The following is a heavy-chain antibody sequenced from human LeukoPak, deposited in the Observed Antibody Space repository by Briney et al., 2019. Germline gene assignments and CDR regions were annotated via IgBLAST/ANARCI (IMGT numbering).Heavy chain of an antibody. CDR1: GCSISSYY. CDR3: ARQEPNWGSSFDY. Sequence: SETLSLTCTVSGCSISSYYWSWIRQPPGKGLEWIGYIYYSGSANYNPSLKSRVTISVDTSKNQFSLKLSSVTAADTAVYYCARQEPNWGSSFDYWGQGTLVTVSS. J-gene: IGHJ4*02. CDR2: IYYSGSA. V-gene: IGHV4-59*08. D-gene: IGHD7-27*01.